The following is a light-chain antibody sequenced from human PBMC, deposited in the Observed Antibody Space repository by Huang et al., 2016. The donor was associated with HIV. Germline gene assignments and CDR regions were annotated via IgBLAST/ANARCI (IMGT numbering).Light chain of an antibody. Sequence: IQLTQSPSPLSASVGDRVTITCRSSHSISKSLNWYQQKPGRAPSLLIYEASILQSGVTSRLSGGGSVSDFTLSITNLHPEDSETYYCQHTFTVFGPGTKLEI. CDR1: HSISKS. CDR3: QHTFTV. V-gene: IGKV1-39*01. CDR2: EAS. J-gene: IGKJ2*01.